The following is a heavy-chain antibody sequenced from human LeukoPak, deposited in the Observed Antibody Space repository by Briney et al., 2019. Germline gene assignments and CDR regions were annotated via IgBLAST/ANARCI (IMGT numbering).Heavy chain of an antibody. CDR1: GFTFSSYS. V-gene: IGHV3-48*01. J-gene: IGHJ6*02. Sequence: GGSLRLSCAASGFTFSSYSMNWVRQAPGKGLEWISDISSSSSTIYYADSVKGRFTISRDNAKNSLYLQMNSLRAEDTAVYYCAKDRVSTSSRTYYYYYGMDVWGQGTTVTVSS. D-gene: IGHD3-10*01. CDR2: ISSSSSTI. CDR3: AKDRVSTSSRTYYYYYGMDV.